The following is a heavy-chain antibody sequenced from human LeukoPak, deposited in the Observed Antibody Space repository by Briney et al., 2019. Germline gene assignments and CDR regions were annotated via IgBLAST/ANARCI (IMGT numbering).Heavy chain of an antibody. D-gene: IGHD4-17*01. Sequence: SVKVSCKASGGTFSSYAISWVRQAPGQGLEWMGGIIPIFGTANYAQKFQGRVTITMDESTSTAYMELSSLRSEDTAVYYCARSHYGDYYFNYWGQGTLVTVSS. J-gene: IGHJ4*02. CDR3: ARSHYGDYYFNY. CDR2: IIPIFGTA. CDR1: GGTFSSYA. V-gene: IGHV1-69*05.